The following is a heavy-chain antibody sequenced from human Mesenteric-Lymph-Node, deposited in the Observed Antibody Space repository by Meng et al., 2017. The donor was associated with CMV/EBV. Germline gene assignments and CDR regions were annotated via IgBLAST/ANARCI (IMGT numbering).Heavy chain of an antibody. V-gene: IGHV1-69*10. CDR3: ARFGAILGYCSSTSCYGFDP. CDR2: IIPILGIA. D-gene: IGHD2-2*01. CDR1: GGTFSSYA. Sequence: SVKVSCKASGGTFSSYAISWVRQAPGQGLEWMGGIIPILGIANYAQKFQGRVTITADKSTSTAYMELSSLRSEDTAVYYCARFGAILGYCSSTSCYGFDPWGQGTLVTVSS. J-gene: IGHJ5*02.